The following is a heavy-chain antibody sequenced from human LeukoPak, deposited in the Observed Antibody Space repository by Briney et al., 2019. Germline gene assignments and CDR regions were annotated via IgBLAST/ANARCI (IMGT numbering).Heavy chain of an antibody. V-gene: IGHV1-69*05. J-gene: IGHJ6*03. CDR1: GGTFSSYA. Sequence: GASVKVSCKASGGTFSSYAISWVRQAPGQGLEWMGGIIPIFGTANYAQKFQGRVTITTDESTSTAYMELSSLRSEDTAVYYCANTEHYYDSSGYPQGTYYYYYMDVWGKGTTVTVSS. CDR2: IIPIFGTA. CDR3: ANTEHYYDSSGYPQGTYYYYYMDV. D-gene: IGHD3-22*01.